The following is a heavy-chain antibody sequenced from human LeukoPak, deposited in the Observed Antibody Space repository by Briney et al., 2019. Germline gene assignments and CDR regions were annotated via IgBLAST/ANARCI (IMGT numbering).Heavy chain of an antibody. V-gene: IGHV4-39*02. J-gene: IGHJ4*02. D-gene: IGHD3-22*01. CDR1: GGSISSSSYY. Sequence: SETLSLTCTVSGGSISSSSYYWGWIRQPPGKGLEWIGSIYYSGSTYYNPSLKSRLTISVDKSKNQFSLKLSSVTAADTAVYYCARDYYDSSGYIVFDYWGQGTLVTVSS. CDR3: ARDYYDSSGYIVFDY. CDR2: IYYSGST.